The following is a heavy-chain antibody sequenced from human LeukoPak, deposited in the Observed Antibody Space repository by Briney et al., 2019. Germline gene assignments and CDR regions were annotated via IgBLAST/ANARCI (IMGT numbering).Heavy chain of an antibody. CDR2: ISAYNGNT. CDR3: ARWRTYYYDSSDAFDI. Sequence: GASVKVSCKASGYTFTSYGISWVRQAPGQGLEWMGWISAYNGNTNYAQKLQGRVTMTTDTSTSTAYMELRSLRSDDTAVYYCARWRTYYYDSSDAFDIWGQGTMVTVSS. CDR1: GYTFTSYG. V-gene: IGHV1-18*01. J-gene: IGHJ3*02. D-gene: IGHD3-22*01.